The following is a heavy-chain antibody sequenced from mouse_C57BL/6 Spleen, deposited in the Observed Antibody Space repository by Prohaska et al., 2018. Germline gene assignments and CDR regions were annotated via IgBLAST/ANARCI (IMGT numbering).Heavy chain of an antibody. V-gene: IGHV1-15*01. D-gene: IGHD3-1*01. CDR3: TRRGLAWFAY. CDR1: GYTFTDYE. J-gene: IGHJ3*01. CDR2: IDPETGGN. Sequence: QVQLQQSGAELVRPGASVTLSCKASGYTFTDYEMHWVKQTPVHGLEWIGAIDPETGGNAYNQKFKGKAILTADKSSSTAYMELRSLTSEDSAVYYCTRRGLAWFAYWGQGTLVTVSA.